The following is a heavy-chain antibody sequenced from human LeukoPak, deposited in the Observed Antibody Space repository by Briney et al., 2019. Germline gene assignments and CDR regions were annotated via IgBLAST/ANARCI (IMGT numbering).Heavy chain of an antibody. V-gene: IGHV3-23*01. CDR2: ISGSGGST. J-gene: IGHJ1*01. D-gene: IGHD2-2*01. CDR1: GFTFSSYA. CDR3: AKHRYCSSTSCHAPYFQH. Sequence: GGSLRLYCAASGFTFSSYAMSWVRQAPGKGLEWVSAISGSGGSTYYADYVKGRFTISRDNSKNTLYLHINSLRAEDTAVYYCAKHRYCSSTSCHAPYFQHWGQGTLVTVSS.